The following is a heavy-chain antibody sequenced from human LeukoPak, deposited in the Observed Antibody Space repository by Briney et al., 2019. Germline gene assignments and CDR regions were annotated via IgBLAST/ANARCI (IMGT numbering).Heavy chain of an antibody. D-gene: IGHD1-26*01. Sequence: GGSLRLSCAASGFTFSSYAMSWVRRAPGKGREGVSAISGRGGSTYYADSVKGRFTISRDNSKNTLHMQMTTLSAADTAVHYCAKEPSPYSGSYLGWYFDLWGRGTLVTVSS. J-gene: IGHJ2*01. CDR3: AKEPSPYSGSYLGWYFDL. V-gene: IGHV3-23*01. CDR1: GFTFSSYA. CDR2: ISGRGGST.